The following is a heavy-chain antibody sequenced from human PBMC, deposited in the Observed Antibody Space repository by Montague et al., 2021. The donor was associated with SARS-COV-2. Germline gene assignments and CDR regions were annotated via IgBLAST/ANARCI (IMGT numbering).Heavy chain of an antibody. D-gene: IGHD4-11*01. Sequence: SETLSLTCAVYGESFSGFFWSWIRQHPGKGLEWIAEINDRGVTNYNYNTSLGSRVTISADTSKNQFSLKLRSVTAADTAVYYCARWDPQTLTVISLRGKSANDYWGQGTLVTVSS. CDR3: ARWDPQTLTVISLRGKSANDY. V-gene: IGHV4-34*01. CDR2: INDRGVTNY. J-gene: IGHJ4*02. CDR1: GESFSGFF.